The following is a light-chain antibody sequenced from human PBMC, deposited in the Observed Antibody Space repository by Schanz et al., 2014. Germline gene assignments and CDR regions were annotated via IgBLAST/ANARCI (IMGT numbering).Light chain of an antibody. Sequence: QSVLTQPPSVSGAPGQRVTISCNGSSSNIGAGYDVHWYQQLPGTAPKLLMYGNKNRPSGVPDRFSGSKSDTSASLAITGLQAEDEADYYCQSYDSSLSGVVFGGGTKLTVL. J-gene: IGLJ2*01. CDR1: SSNIGAGYD. CDR2: GNK. V-gene: IGLV1-40*01. CDR3: QSYDSSLSGVV.